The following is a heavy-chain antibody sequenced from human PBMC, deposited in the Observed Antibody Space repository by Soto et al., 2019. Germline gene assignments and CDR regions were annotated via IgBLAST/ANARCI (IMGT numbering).Heavy chain of an antibody. V-gene: IGHV4-59*07. Sequence: SDTLSLTCPVTGASINNYYWSWIRQPTGKGLERIGYIFYSGGTNYNPSLKCRVTTSVDTSNSYFSLKLSSVTAADTAVYYCARRYSGYDDAFDIWGQGTMVT. CDR2: IFYSGGT. CDR3: ARRYSGYDDAFDI. J-gene: IGHJ3*02. D-gene: IGHD5-12*01. CDR1: GASINNYY.